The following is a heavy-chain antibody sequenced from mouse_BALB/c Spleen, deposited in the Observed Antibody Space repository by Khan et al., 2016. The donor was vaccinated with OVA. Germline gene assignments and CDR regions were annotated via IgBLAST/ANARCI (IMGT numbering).Heavy chain of an antibody. D-gene: IGHD1-1*01. CDR2: IGYSGST. CDR1: GYSITSDYA. Sequence: QLEESGPDLLKPSQSLSLSCTATGYSITSDYAWNWIRQLPGNQLESMAYIGYSGSTTYNPSLRSRISITRDTSTNQFFLQLNSVTTEDTAIYYCARGTLLLRYPGYVDYWGQGTTLTVSS. J-gene: IGHJ2*01. V-gene: IGHV3-2*02. CDR3: ARGTLLLRYPGYVDY.